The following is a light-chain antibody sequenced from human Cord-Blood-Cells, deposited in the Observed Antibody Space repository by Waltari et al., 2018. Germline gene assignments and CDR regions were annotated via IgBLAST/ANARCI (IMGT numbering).Light chain of an antibody. CDR1: QSVLYSSNNKNY. V-gene: IGKV4-1*01. Sequence: DIVMTQSPDSLAVSLGERATINCKSSQSVLYSSNNKNYLAWYQQKPGQPPKLLIYWASTRESGVPDRFSGSGSGTDFTLTISSLQPDDFATYYCQQYNSYSYTFGQGTKLEIK. CDR3: QQYNSYSYT. CDR2: WAS. J-gene: IGKJ2*01.